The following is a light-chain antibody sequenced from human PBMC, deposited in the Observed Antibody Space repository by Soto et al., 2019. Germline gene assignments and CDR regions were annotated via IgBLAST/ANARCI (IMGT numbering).Light chain of an antibody. Sequence: EIVLTQSPATLSLSPGERATLSCRASQSVSSYLAWFQQKPGQAPRLLIYDASNRATGIPARFSGSGSGTDFTLTISSLEAEDSAVYYCQQRYNWVTFGGGTKVEIK. CDR3: QQRYNWVT. V-gene: IGKV3-11*01. J-gene: IGKJ4*01. CDR2: DAS. CDR1: QSVSSY.